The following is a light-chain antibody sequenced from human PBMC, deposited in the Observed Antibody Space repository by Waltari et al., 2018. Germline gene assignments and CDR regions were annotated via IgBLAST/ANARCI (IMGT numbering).Light chain of an antibody. V-gene: IGKV1-8*01. CDR2: AAS. Sequence: AIRMTQSPSSLSASTGDRVTITCRASQGISSYLAWYQQKPGKAPKLLVYAASTLQCGVPSRFSGSGSGTDFTLTISCLQSEDFATYYCQQYYSYPRTFGQGTKLEIK. J-gene: IGKJ2*01. CDR3: QQYYSYPRT. CDR1: QGISSY.